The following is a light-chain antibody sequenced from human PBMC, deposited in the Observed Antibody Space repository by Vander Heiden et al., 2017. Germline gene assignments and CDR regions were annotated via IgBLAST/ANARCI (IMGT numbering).Light chain of an antibody. CDR2: SNN. V-gene: IGLV1-44*01. Sequence: QSVLTQPPSASGTPGQRVTISCSGSSSNIGRNSVNWYRQLPGTAPKLLIYSNNQRPSGVPDRFSGSKSGTSASLAVSGLQPGDEANYYCAAWDYSRDGVVFGGGTKLTVL. CDR3: AAWDYSRDGVV. J-gene: IGLJ3*02. CDR1: SSNIGRNS.